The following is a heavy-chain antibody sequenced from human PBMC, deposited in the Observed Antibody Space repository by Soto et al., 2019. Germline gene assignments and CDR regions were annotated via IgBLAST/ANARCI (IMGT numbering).Heavy chain of an antibody. CDR3: ARESGYSYGYFDY. J-gene: IGHJ4*02. V-gene: IGHV1-3*01. D-gene: IGHD5-18*01. CDR2: INAGNGNT. Sequence: ASVKVSCKASGYTFTSYAMHWVRQAPGQRLEWMGWINAGNGNTKYSQKLQGRVTITRDTSASTAYMELSSLRSEDTAVYYCARESGYSYGYFDYWGQGTLVTVSS. CDR1: GYTFTSYA.